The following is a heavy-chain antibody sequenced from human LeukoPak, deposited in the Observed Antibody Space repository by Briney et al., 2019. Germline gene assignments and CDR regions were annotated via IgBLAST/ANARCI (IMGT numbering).Heavy chain of an antibody. CDR3: ARDQSYYYDSSGYYLDY. CDR2: IYYSGST. V-gene: IGHV4-39*07. D-gene: IGHD3-22*01. J-gene: IGHJ4*02. Sequence: SETLSLTCTVSGGSISSSSYYWGWIRQPPGKGLEWIGSIYYSGSTYYNPSLKSRVTISVDTSKNQFSLKLSSVTAADTAVYYCARDQSYYYDSSGYYLDYWGQGTLVTVSS. CDR1: GGSISSSSYY.